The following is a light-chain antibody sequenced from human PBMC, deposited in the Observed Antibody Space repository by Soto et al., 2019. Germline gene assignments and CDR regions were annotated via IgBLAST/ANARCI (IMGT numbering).Light chain of an antibody. J-gene: IGLJ1*01. CDR3: AAWDDNLNGFYV. CDR1: SSNIGSNS. V-gene: IGLV1-44*01. Sequence: QSVLTQPPSASGTPGQRVTISCSGSSSNIGSNSVNWYQQLPGTAPKLLIYYTNQRPSGVPDRFSGSKSDTSASLAISGLQSEDEADYYCAAWDDNLNGFYVFGTGTKDTVL. CDR2: YTN.